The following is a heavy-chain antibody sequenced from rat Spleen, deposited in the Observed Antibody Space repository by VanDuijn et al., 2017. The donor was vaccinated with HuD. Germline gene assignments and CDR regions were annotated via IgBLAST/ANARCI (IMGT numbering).Heavy chain of an antibody. CDR3: ARHNTPDPHYFDY. Sequence: EVQLVESGGGLEQPGRSLKLSCAASGFTFSNYGMAWVRQAPTKGLEWVASISIGGYNTYYRDSVKGRFTISRDNAKSTLYLQMNSLKSEDTATYYCARHNTPDPHYFDYWGQGVMVTVSS. D-gene: IGHD1-6*01. V-gene: IGHV5S13*01. CDR1: GFTFSNYG. CDR2: ISIGGYNT. J-gene: IGHJ2*01.